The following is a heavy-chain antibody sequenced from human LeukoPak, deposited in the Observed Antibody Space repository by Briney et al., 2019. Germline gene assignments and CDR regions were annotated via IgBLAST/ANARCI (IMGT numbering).Heavy chain of an antibody. V-gene: IGHV3-21*01. J-gene: IGHJ4*02. CDR1: GFTFSSYS. D-gene: IGHD2-21*01. CDR3: ARDDSVGVFDY. CDR2: ISSSSSYI. Sequence: GGSLRLSCAASGFTFSSYSMNWVRQASGKGLEWVSSISSSSSYIYYADSVKGRFTISRDNAKNSLYLQMNSLRAEDTAVYYCARDDSVGVFDYWGQGTLVTVSS.